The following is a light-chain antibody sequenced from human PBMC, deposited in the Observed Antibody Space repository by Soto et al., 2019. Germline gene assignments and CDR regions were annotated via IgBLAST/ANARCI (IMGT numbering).Light chain of an antibody. CDR1: QSISSY. V-gene: IGKV3-11*01. CDR3: QQRSDWPPSLT. CDR2: DAS. J-gene: IGKJ4*01. Sequence: LLTQSPATLSVSPGQRVTLSCRASQSISSYLAWYQQRPGQPSRLLIYDASNRATGIPARFSGSGSGTDFTLTISSLEPEDFAVYYCQQRSDWPPSLTFGGGTKVDI.